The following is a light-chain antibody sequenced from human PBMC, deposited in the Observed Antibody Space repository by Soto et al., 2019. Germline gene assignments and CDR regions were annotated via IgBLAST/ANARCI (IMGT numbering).Light chain of an antibody. J-gene: IGLJ2*01. CDR1: SSNIGSND. CDR2: YDD. CDR3: AAWDDNLNGVI. V-gene: IGLV1-36*01. Sequence: QSVLTQPPSVSDVPRQRVTISCSGSSSNIGSNDVNWYQQLPGKAPKLLIYYDDLLPSGVSDRFSGSKSGTSASLAIRGLQSEDEADYYCAAWDDNLNGVIFGGGTQLTVL.